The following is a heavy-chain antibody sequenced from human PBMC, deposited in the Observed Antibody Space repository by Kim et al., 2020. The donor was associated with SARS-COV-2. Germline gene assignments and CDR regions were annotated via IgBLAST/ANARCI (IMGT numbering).Heavy chain of an antibody. V-gene: IGHV3-30*01. J-gene: IGHJ4*02. CDR3: ARGYGSGSYLVAY. D-gene: IGHD3-10*01. Sequence: YAYAVEGRFTISRDNSKTTLYLQMNSLRAEDTAVYYCARGYGSGSYLVAYWGQGTLVTVSS.